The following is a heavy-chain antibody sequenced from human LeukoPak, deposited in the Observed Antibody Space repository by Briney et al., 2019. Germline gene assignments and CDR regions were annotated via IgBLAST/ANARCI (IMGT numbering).Heavy chain of an antibody. CDR1: GFTFSSYG. CDR3: AKDLGSSGWYFDY. V-gene: IGHV3-30*02. CDR2: IWYDGSNK. D-gene: IGHD6-19*01. Sequence: GGSLRLSCAASGFTFSSYGMHWVRQAPGKGLEWVAVIWYDGSNKYYADSVKGRFTISRDNSKNTLYLQMNSLRAEGTAVYYCAKDLGSSGWYFDYWGQGTLVTVSS. J-gene: IGHJ4*02.